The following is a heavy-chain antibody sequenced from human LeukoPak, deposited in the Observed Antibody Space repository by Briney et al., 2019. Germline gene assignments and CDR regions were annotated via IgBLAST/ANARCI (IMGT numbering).Heavy chain of an antibody. Sequence: SETLSLTCTVSGGSISSGDYYWSWIRQPPGKGLEWIGYIYYSGSTYYNPSLKSRVTISVDTSKNQFSLKLSSVTAADTAVYYCARPGIAAAGAFDIWGQGTMVTVSS. CDR1: GGSISSGDYY. CDR3: ARPGIAAAGAFDI. J-gene: IGHJ3*02. CDR2: IYYSGST. D-gene: IGHD6-13*01. V-gene: IGHV4-30-4*01.